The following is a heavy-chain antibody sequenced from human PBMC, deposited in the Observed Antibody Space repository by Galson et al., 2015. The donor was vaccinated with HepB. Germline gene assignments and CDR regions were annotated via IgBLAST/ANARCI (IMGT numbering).Heavy chain of an antibody. J-gene: IGHJ3*01. CDR1: GFTVSSSY. CDR2: IYSGGTT. D-gene: IGHD6-19*01. V-gene: IGHV3-53*01. Sequence: SLRLSCAASGFTVSSSYMTWVRQAPGKGLEWVSVIYSGGTTYYADSVKGRFTISRDSSKNTLYLQMNSLRAEDTAVYYCARAQWHSSFDFWGQGTMVTVSS. CDR3: ARAQWHSSFDF.